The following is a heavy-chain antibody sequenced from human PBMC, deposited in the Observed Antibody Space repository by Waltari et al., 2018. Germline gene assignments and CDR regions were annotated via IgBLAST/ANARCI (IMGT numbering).Heavy chain of an antibody. D-gene: IGHD2-2*02. CDR2: IYYSGST. V-gene: IGHV4-59*08. J-gene: IGHJ4*02. CDR3: ARLPGGGYCSSTSCYTFDY. CDR1: GGSISSYY. Sequence: QVQLQASGPGLVKPSETLSLTCTVSGGSISSYYWSWHRQPPGQGLEWIGYIYYSGSTNYNPSLKSRVTISVDTSKNQFSLKLSSVTAADTAVYYCARLPGGGYCSSTSCYTFDYWGQGTLVTVSS.